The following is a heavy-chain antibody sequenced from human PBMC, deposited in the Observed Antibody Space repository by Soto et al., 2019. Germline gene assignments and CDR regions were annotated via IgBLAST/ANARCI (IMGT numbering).Heavy chain of an antibody. CDR2: LDPDKSET. Sequence: ASVKVSCKVCGYSLSDLSIHWVRQAAAKGLEWMGGLDPDKSETVYAQKFQGRVTMTEDTSTDTAYMEVTSLRSEDTAIYYCATAIDYNDSSGFYFYWGPGALVTVAS. CDR3: ATAIDYNDSSGFYFY. CDR1: GYSLSDLS. J-gene: IGHJ4*02. V-gene: IGHV1-24*01. D-gene: IGHD3-22*01.